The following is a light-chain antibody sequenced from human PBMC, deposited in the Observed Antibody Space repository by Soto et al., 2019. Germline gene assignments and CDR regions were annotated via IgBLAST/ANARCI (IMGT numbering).Light chain of an antibody. J-gene: IGKJ1*01. CDR2: KAS. CDR3: QQYNDNWT. Sequence: DIQMTQSPSTLSASVGHRVTITCRASQSISSWLAWYQQKPGKAPKLLIYKASTLQSGVPSRFSGSGSGTEFTLAISSLQPDDFATYYCQQYNDNWTFGQGTKVEIK. CDR1: QSISSW. V-gene: IGKV1-5*03.